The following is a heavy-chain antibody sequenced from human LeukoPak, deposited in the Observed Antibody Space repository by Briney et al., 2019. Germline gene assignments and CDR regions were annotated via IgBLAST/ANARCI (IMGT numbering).Heavy chain of an antibody. Sequence: GASVKVSCKASGYTFTGYYMHWVRQAPGQGLEWMGRINPNSGGTTYAQKFQGRVTMTRDTSFSTAYMELSRLRSDDTAVYYCAGDYRITIFGVVTDYYYYYGMDVRGQGTTVTVSS. CDR1: GYTFTGYY. V-gene: IGHV1-2*06. CDR2: INPNSGGT. D-gene: IGHD3-3*01. J-gene: IGHJ6*02. CDR3: AGDYRITIFGVVTDYYYYYGMDV.